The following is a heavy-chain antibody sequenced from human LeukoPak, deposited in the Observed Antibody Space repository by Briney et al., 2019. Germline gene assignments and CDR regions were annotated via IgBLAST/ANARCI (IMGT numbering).Heavy chain of an antibody. CDR1: GGSIAGGGYY. J-gene: IGHJ5*02. Sequence: KSSETLSLTCSVSGGSIAGGGYYWSWIRQHPGKGLEWIGYIYYSGSTYYNPSLKSRVTISVDTSKNQFSLKLSSVTAADTAVYYCARSDDYSNYVSLSFDPWGQGTLVTVSS. D-gene: IGHD4-11*01. V-gene: IGHV4-31*03. CDR2: IYYSGST. CDR3: ARSDDYSNYVSLSFDP.